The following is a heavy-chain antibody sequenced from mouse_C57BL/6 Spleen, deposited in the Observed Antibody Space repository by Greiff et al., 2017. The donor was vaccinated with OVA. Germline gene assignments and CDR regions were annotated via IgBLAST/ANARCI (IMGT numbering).Heavy chain of an antibody. CDR3: AREGDGLAWFAY. Sequence: EVQVVESGPGLVKPSQSLSLTCSVTGYSITSGYYWNWIRQFPGNKLEWMGYISYDGSNNYNPSLKNRISITRDTSKNQFFLKLNSVTTEDTATYYCAREGDGLAWFAYWGQGTLVTVSA. J-gene: IGHJ3*01. D-gene: IGHD2-3*01. V-gene: IGHV3-6*01. CDR2: ISYDGSN. CDR1: GYSITSGYY.